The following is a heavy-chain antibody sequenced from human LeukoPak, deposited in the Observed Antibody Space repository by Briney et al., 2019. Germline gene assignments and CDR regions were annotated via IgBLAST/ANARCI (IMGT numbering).Heavy chain of an antibody. D-gene: IGHD6-19*01. CDR2: IKQDGSEK. CDR1: GFTFNSYW. J-gene: IGHJ4*02. V-gene: IGHV3-7*01. CDR3: ARYTTAGYSSGWYGPSFDY. Sequence: GGSLRLSCATSGFTFNSYWMHWVRQAPGKGLEWVANIKQDGSEKYYVDSVKGRFTISRDNAKNSLYLQMNSLRAEDTAVYYCARYTTAGYSSGWYGPSFDYWGQGTLVTVSS.